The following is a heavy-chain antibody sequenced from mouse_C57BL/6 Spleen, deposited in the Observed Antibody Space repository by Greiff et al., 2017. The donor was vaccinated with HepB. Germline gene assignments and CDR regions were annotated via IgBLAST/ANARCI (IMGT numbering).Heavy chain of an antibody. D-gene: IGHD1-1*01. J-gene: IGHJ2*01. CDR3: ARSEVFITTVVATDY. CDR1: GYTFTSYG. CDR2: IYPRSGNT. Sequence: VQRVESGAELARPGASVKLSCKASGYTFTSYGISWVKQRTGQGLEWIGEIYPRSGNTYYNEKFKGKATLTADKSSSTAYMELRSLTSEDSAVYFCARSEVFITTVVATDYWGQGTTLTVSS. V-gene: IGHV1-81*01.